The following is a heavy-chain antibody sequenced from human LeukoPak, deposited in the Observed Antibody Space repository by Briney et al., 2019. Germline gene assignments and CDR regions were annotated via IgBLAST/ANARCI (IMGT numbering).Heavy chain of an antibody. CDR1: GLTFSDYY. D-gene: IGHD6-6*01. Sequence: GGSLRLSCAASGLTFSDYYMSWIRQAPGKGLEWVSYISSSGSTIYYADSVKGRFTISRDNAKNSLYLQMNSLRAEDTAVYYCARDGEYSSSRGWFDPWGQGTLVTVSS. V-gene: IGHV3-11*04. CDR3: ARDGEYSSSRGWFDP. J-gene: IGHJ5*02. CDR2: ISSSGSTI.